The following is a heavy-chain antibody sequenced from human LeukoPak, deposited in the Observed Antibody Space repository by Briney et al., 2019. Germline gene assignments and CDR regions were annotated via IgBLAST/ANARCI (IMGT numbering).Heavy chain of an antibody. Sequence: SETLSLTCAVYGVSFSGYYWSWIRQPPGKGLEWIGEINHNGNTNYNPSLKSRVTISVDTSKNQFSLKVSSVTAADSAVYYCARWPRERNRITVTNYYYYMDVWGRGTTVTVSS. V-gene: IGHV4-34*01. CDR1: GVSFSGYY. CDR3: ARWPRERNRITVTNYYYYMDV. D-gene: IGHD4-11*01. J-gene: IGHJ6*03. CDR2: INHNGNT.